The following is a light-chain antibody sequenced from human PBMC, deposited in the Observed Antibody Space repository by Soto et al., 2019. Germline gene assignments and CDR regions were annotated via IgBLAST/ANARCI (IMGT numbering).Light chain of an antibody. CDR3: QQYNNWLWT. CDR2: GAS. J-gene: IGKJ1*01. CDR1: QSVSSN. V-gene: IGKV3-15*01. Sequence: EIVMTQSPATLSVSPGERATLSCRASQSVSSNLAWYQQKPGQAPRLLIYGASTRATGIPARFSGSWSGTEFTLTISSLQSEDFAVYYCQQYNNWLWTFGQGTKVESK.